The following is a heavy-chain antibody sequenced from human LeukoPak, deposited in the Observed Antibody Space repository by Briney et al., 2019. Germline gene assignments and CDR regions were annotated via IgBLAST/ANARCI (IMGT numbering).Heavy chain of an antibody. J-gene: IGHJ4*02. V-gene: IGHV1-8*03. CDR3: ARGTYYYDSSSYNPPPTRHDY. Sequence: ASVKVSCKASGYTFTKYDINWVRQATGQGLEWMGWINSNSGNTGYAQEFQGRVTITRDASTTTAYMELSSLRSEDTAVYYCARGTYYYDSSSYNPPPTRHDYWGQGTMVTVSS. D-gene: IGHD3-22*01. CDR1: GYTFTKYD. CDR2: INSNSGNT.